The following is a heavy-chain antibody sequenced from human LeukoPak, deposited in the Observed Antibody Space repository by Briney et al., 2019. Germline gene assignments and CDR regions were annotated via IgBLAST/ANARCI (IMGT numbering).Heavy chain of an antibody. CDR3: AKVRGAYVDTDLRGDAFDI. Sequence: GGSLRLSCAASGFTFSSYAMHWVRQAPGKGLEWVAVISYDGSNKYYADSVKGRFTISRDNSKNTLYLQMNSLRAEDTAVYYCAKVRGAYVDTDLRGDAFDIWGQGTMVTVSS. V-gene: IGHV3-30-3*01. D-gene: IGHD5-18*01. CDR2: ISYDGSNK. J-gene: IGHJ3*02. CDR1: GFTFSSYA.